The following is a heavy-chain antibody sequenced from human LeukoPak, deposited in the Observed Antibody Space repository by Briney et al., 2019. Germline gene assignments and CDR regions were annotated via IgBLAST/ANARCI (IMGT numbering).Heavy chain of an antibody. CDR2: IYYSGST. Sequence: SETLSLTCTVSGGSISSYYWSWLRQPPGKGLEWIGYIYYSGSTNYNPSLKSRVTISVDTSKNQFSLKLSSVTAADTAVYYCARGSGFDAFDIWGQGTMVTVSS. CDR1: GGSISSYY. J-gene: IGHJ3*02. CDR3: ARGSGFDAFDI. D-gene: IGHD3-10*01. V-gene: IGHV4-59*01.